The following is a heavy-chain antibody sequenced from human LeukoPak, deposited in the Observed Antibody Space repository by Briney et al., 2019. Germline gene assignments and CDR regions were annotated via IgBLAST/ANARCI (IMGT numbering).Heavy chain of an antibody. V-gene: IGHV6-1*01. CDR2: TYYRSKWYN. CDR1: GDSVSSNSAA. D-gene: IGHD3-10*01. Sequence: SQTLSLTCAISGDSVSSNSAAWNWIRQSPSRGLEWLGRTYYRSKWYNDYAVSVKSRITINPDTSKNQFSLQLNSVTPEDTAVYYCAKALNSKGFGEFYFDYWGQGTLVTVSS. J-gene: IGHJ4*02. CDR3: AKALNSKGFGEFYFDY.